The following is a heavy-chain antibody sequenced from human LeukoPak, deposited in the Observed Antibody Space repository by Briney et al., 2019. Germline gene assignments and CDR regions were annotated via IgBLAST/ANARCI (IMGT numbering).Heavy chain of an antibody. CDR1: GFTFSSHG. CDR2: IRFDGTNE. D-gene: IGHD3-10*01. J-gene: IGHJ6*03. CDR3: AKDGRFGGYYYSYMDV. V-gene: IGHV3-30*02. Sequence: GGSLRLSCAASGFTFSSHGMHWVRQAPGKGLEWGAFIRFDGTNEYYADSVKGRFTISRDNSQNTLYLQMNSLRVEDTAVFYCAKDGRFGGYYYSYMDVWGKGTTVTISS.